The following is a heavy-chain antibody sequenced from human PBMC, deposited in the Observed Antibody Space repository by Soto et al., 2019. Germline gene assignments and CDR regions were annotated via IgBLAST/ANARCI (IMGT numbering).Heavy chain of an antibody. CDR1: GDTFTGHS. J-gene: IGHJ6*02. V-gene: IGHV1-69*01. D-gene: IGHD1-1*01. CDR3: ARLRLEPEGANLQLMFGLDV. Sequence: QVQLVQSGAEVKKPGSSVRVSCKASGDTFTGHSISWVRQAPAQGLEWLGVITPMLGTTNYSPKFQGRVTITADDSASTAFLDLTSLKSDDTAVYYWARLRLEPEGANLQLMFGLDVWGQGTTVSVSS. CDR2: ITPMLGTT.